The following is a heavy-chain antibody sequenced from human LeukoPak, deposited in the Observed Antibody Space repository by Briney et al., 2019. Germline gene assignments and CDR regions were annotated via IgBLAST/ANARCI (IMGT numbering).Heavy chain of an antibody. CDR2: ISRNRNYI. J-gene: IGHJ4*02. Sequence: KSGGSLRLSCAASGFSFSLYSMNWVRQAPGKGLEWVSTISRNRNYIYYAGSVKGRFAISRDDARNSLFLHMNSLRAEDSAVYFCTRDLSAGPPGGFDSWGQGTLVSVSS. CDR1: GFSFSLYS. CDR3: TRDLSAGPPGGFDS. V-gene: IGHV3-21*06. D-gene: IGHD1-26*01.